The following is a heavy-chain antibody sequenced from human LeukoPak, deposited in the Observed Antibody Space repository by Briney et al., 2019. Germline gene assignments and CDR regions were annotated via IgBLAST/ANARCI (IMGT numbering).Heavy chain of an antibody. D-gene: IGHD5-18*01. V-gene: IGHV4-34*01. J-gene: IGHJ3*02. Sequence: SETLSLTCAVYGGSFSGYYWSWIRQPPGKGLEWIGEINHSGSTNYNPSLKSRVTISVDTSKNQFSLKLSSVTAADTAVYYCARRRGYSYGSVRNAFDIWGQGTMVTVSS. CDR3: ARRRGYSYGSVRNAFDI. CDR2: INHSGST. CDR1: GGSFSGYY.